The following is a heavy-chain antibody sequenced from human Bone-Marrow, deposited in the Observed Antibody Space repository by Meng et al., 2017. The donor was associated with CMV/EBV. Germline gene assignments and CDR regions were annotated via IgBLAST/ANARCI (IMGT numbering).Heavy chain of an antibody. D-gene: IGHD6-13*01. Sequence: SSGSSYWDWIRQPTGKGLEWIGSVSDGGSTYYNPSLKSRVTISIDTSKNQFSLKLTSVSVADSAVYYCSRGSIDVAAAGPLNWFDPWGQGTLVTVSS. J-gene: IGHJ5*02. CDR1: SSGSSY. V-gene: IGHV4-39*07. CDR3: SRGSIDVAAAGPLNWFDP. CDR2: VSDGGST.